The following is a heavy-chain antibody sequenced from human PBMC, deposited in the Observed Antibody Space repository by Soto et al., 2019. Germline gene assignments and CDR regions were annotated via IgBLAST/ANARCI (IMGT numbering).Heavy chain of an antibody. CDR2: VWHDGKTK. CDR3: ARDRGSDDPIDY. D-gene: IGHD3-10*01. V-gene: IGHV3-33*01. CDR1: GFTFSNYG. Sequence: QVQLVESGEGVVQPERSLRLSCAASGFTFSNYGMHWVRQAPGKGLEWVAVVWHDGKTKYYADSVAGRLTISRDNSRNTLFLQMNSLRAEDTAVYHCARDRGSDDPIDYWGQGTLVTVSS. J-gene: IGHJ4*02.